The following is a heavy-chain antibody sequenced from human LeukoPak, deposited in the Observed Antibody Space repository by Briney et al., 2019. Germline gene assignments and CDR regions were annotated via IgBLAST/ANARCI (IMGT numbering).Heavy chain of an antibody. CDR2: IYNSGST. CDR3: VRDRELNY. V-gene: IGHV4-59*01. J-gene: IGHJ4*02. CDR1: GGSISIYY. Sequence: SETLSLTCTVSGGSISIYYWSWIRQPPGKGLEWIGYIYNSGSTNYNPSLKSRVTISVDTSKNQFSLNLGSVTAADTAVYYCVRDRELNYWGQGTLVAVSS. D-gene: IGHD3-10*01.